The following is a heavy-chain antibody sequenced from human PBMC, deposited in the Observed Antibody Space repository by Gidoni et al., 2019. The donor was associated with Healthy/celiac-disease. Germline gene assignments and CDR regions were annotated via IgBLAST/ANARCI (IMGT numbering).Heavy chain of an antibody. CDR3: ARETNGYGDYVDY. V-gene: IGHV3-21*01. J-gene: IGHJ4*02. CDR2: ISSSSSYI. CDR1: GFTFSSYS. D-gene: IGHD4-17*01. Sequence: EVQLVESGGGLVKPGGSLRLSCAASGFTFSSYSMNWVRQAPGKGLEWVSSISSSSSYIYYADSVKGRFTISRDNAKNSLYLQMNSLRAEDTAVYYCARETNGYGDYVDYWGQGTLVTVSS.